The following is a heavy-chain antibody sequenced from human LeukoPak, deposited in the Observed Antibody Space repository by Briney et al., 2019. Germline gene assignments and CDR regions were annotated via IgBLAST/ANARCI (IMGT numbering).Heavy chain of an antibody. D-gene: IGHD6-19*01. V-gene: IGHV3-23*01. J-gene: IGHJ4*02. CDR3: TRDEPGSSWFN. Sequence: PGGSLRLSCAAPGFTVRDYHMSWIRQAPGKGLELVSAIVGSSTHHADSVKGRFTISRDNFKNTLNLQMISLRAEDSAIYYCTRDEPGSSWFNWGQRTLVTVSS. CDR1: GFTVRDYH. CDR2: IVGSST.